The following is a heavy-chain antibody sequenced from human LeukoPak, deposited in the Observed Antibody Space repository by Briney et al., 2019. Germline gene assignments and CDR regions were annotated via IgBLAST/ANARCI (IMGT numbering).Heavy chain of an antibody. CDR2: INPKSGAT. D-gene: IGHD1-7*01. V-gene: IGHV1-2*02. CDR1: GYTFSGYY. Sequence: ASVKVSCKASGYTFSGYYMHWVRQAPGQGLEWMGWINPKSGATNYAQKFQGRVTMTRDTSISTAYMDLSRLRSDDTAVYYCVQFELDYWGQGTLVTVSS. CDR3: VQFELDY. J-gene: IGHJ4*01.